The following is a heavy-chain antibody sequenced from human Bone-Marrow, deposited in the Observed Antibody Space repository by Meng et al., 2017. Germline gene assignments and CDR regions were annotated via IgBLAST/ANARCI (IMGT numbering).Heavy chain of an antibody. Sequence: QVQLQEGGAGLLKPSGPLSLTCAVYGGSFSGYYWSWIRQTPGKGLEWIGEINHSGSNNYNPSLKSRVTISEDTSKNQFSLKLSSVTAADTAVYYCARANVNYGVVDPWGQGTLVTISS. V-gene: IGHV4-34*01. D-gene: IGHD3-10*01. CDR2: INHSGSN. CDR1: GGSFSGYY. J-gene: IGHJ5*02. CDR3: ARANVNYGVVDP.